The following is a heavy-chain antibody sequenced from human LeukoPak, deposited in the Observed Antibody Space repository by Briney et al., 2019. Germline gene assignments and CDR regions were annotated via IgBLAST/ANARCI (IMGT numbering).Heavy chain of an antibody. CDR1: GFTFSSYA. CDR3: AREMSDIVVVVAAFPFGY. Sequence: GGSLRLSCAASGFTFSSYAMHWVRQAPGKGLEWEAVISYDGSNKYYADSVKGRFTISRDNSKNTLYLQMNSLRAEDTAVYYCAREMSDIVVVVAAFPFGYWGQGTLVTVSS. CDR2: ISYDGSNK. J-gene: IGHJ4*02. V-gene: IGHV3-30-3*01. D-gene: IGHD2-15*01.